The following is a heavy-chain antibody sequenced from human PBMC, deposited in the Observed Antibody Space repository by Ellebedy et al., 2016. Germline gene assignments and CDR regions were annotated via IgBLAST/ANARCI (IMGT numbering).Heavy chain of an antibody. V-gene: IGHV3-74*01. J-gene: IGHJ3*02. Sequence: GESLKISXAASGFTFSLYWMHWVRQAPGKGLVWVSRINSDGSSTDYADSVKGRFTISRDNSKNTLYLQMNSLRAEDTAVYYCATLHTVVTPSAFDIWGQGTMVTVSS. CDR1: GFTFSLYW. CDR3: ATLHTVVTPSAFDI. D-gene: IGHD4-23*01. CDR2: INSDGSST.